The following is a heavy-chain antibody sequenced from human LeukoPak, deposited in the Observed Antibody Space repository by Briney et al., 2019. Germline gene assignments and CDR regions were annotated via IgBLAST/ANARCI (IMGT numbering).Heavy chain of an antibody. CDR3: ARASRYYDCRSGYSRGQNWFDP. D-gene: IGHD3-3*01. J-gene: IGHJ5*02. CDR1: GGSFSGYY. CDR2: INHSGST. Sequence: SETLSLTCAVYGGSFSGYYWSWIRQPPGKGLEWIGQINHSGSTNYNPSLRSRVTISVDTSKNQFSLKLSSVTAADTAVYYCARASRYYDCRSGYSRGQNWFDPWGQGTLVTVSS. V-gene: IGHV4-34*01.